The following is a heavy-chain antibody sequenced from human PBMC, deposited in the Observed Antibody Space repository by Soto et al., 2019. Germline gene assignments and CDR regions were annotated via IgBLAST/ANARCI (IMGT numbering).Heavy chain of an antibody. V-gene: IGHV3-30-3*01. J-gene: IGHJ4*02. Sequence: ESRGGVVQPGRSLRLSCAASGFTFSSYAMHWVRQAPGKGLEWVAVISYDGSNKYYADSVKGRFTISRDNSKNTLYLQMNSLRAEDTAVYYCARGEWELPPPVWGQGTLVTVSS. CDR3: ARGEWELPPPV. CDR1: GFTFSSYA. D-gene: IGHD1-26*01. CDR2: ISYDGSNK.